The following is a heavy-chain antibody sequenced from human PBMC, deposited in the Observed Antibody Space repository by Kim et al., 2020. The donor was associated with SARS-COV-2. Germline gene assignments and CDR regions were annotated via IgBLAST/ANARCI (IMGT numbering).Heavy chain of an antibody. CDR3: ARDSSYDILTGYPDYFDY. V-gene: IGHV1-3*01. D-gene: IGHD3-9*01. Sequence: QGRVPITRDTSASTAYMELSSLRSEDTAVYYCARDSSYDILTGYPDYFDYWGQGTLVTVSS. J-gene: IGHJ4*02.